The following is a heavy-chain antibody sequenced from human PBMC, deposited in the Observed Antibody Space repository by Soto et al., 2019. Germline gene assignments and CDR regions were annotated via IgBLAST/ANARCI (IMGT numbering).Heavy chain of an antibody. J-gene: IGHJ5*02. D-gene: IGHD4-4*01. V-gene: IGHV3-30-3*01. CDR2: ISYDGSNK. CDR1: GFTFSSYA. CDR3: ARGHSNYDH. Sequence: QVQLVESGGGVVQPGRSLRLSCAASGFTFSSYAMHWVRQAPGKGLEWVAVISYDGSNKYYADSVKGRFTISRNNSKNSLYLQMNGLRAEDTAVYYCARGHSNYDHWGQGTLVTVSS.